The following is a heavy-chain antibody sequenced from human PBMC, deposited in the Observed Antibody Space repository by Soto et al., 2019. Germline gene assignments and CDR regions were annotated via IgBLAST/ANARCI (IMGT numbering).Heavy chain of an antibody. V-gene: IGHV3-30*18. CDR2: ISYDGSNK. J-gene: IGHJ4*02. D-gene: IGHD3-10*01. Sequence: QVQLVESGGGVVQPGRSLRLSCAASGFTFSSYGMHWVRQAPGKGLEWVAVISYDGSNKYYADSVKGRFTISRDNPKNTLYLQMNSLRAEDTAVCYCAKTLSGIGGDCWGQGTLVTVSS. CDR3: AKTLSGIGGDC. CDR1: GFTFSSYG.